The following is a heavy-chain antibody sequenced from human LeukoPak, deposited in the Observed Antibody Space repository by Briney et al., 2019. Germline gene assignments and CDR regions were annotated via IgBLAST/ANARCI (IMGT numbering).Heavy chain of an antibody. Sequence: SETLSLTCTVSGGSISSYYWSWIRQPPGKGLEWIGEINHSGSTNYNPSLKSRVTISVDTSKNQFSLKLSSVTAADTAVYYCARGPPGDTRGLRPKRTFDYWGQGTLVTVSS. CDR2: INHSGST. V-gene: IGHV4-34*01. J-gene: IGHJ4*02. CDR3: ARGPPGDTRGLRPKRTFDY. CDR1: GGSISSYY. D-gene: IGHD5-12*01.